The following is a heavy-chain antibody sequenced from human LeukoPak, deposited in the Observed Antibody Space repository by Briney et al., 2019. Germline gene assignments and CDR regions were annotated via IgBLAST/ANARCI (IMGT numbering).Heavy chain of an antibody. D-gene: IGHD3-10*01. Sequence: GGSLRLSCAASGFAFRGYGMHWVRQAPGKGLEWVAIIWYDGSNKHYADSVKGRFTISRDNSKNTLYLQMDSQRAEDTAVYYCARDRSDYYGSGSPRLTAAFDYWGQGTLVTVSS. CDR2: IWYDGSNK. CDR1: GFAFRGYG. V-gene: IGHV3-33*01. J-gene: IGHJ4*02. CDR3: ARDRSDYYGSGSPRLTAAFDY.